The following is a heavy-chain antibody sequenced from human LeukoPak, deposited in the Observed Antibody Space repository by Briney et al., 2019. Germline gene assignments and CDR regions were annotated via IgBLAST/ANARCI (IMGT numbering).Heavy chain of an antibody. J-gene: IGHJ4*02. D-gene: IGHD5-18*01. Sequence: SETLSLTCTVSGGSISSYYWSWIRQPPGKGLEWIGYIYYSGSTNYNPSLKSRVTISVDMSKRQISLKLSSVTAADTAVYYCARGGYSYVDYWGQGTLVTVSS. CDR3: ARGGYSYVDY. CDR2: IYYSGST. V-gene: IGHV4-59*12. CDR1: GGSISSYY.